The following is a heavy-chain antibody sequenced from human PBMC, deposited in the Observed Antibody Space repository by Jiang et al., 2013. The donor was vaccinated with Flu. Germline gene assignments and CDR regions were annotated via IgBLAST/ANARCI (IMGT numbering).Heavy chain of an antibody. CDR3: TSQRYYYDGVAYTHFDY. J-gene: IGHJ4*02. D-gene: IGHD3-22*01. V-gene: IGHV3-73*01. CDR2: VRIKADNYAT. Sequence: QLLESGGDLVQPGGSLKLSCTASGFTFSGSAIHWVRQASGKGLEWVGRVRIKADNYATTYAASLKGRFTISRDDSKSTAYLQMDSLKTEDTAVYYCTSQRYYYDGVAYTHFDYWGQGTLVSVSS. CDR1: GFTFSGSA.